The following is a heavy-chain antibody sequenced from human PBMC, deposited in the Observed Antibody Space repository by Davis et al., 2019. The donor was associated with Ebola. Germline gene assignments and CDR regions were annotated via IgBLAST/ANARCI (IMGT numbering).Heavy chain of an antibody. J-gene: IGHJ5*02. D-gene: IGHD3-3*01. CDR2: ISGSGGST. V-gene: IGHV3-23*01. CDR1: GFTFSSYS. CDR3: AKDSTYYNFWSGTTVNWFDP. Sequence: GGSLRLSCAASGFTFSSYSMNWVRQAPGKGLEWVSAISGSGGSTNYADSVKGRFTISRDNSKNTLYLQMNSLRAEDTAVYYCAKDSTYYNFWSGTTVNWFDPWGQGTLVTVSS.